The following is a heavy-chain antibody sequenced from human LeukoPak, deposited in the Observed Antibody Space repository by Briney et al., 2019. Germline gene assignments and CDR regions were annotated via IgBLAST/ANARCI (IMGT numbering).Heavy chain of an antibody. Sequence: GSLRLSCAASGFTFSSYSMNWVRQAPGKGLEWVSYISSSSSTIYYADSVKGRFTISRDNAKNSLYLQMNSLRAEDTAVYYCARDGYYYGSGSYYAFDYWGQGTLVTVSS. CDR1: GFTFSSYS. J-gene: IGHJ4*02. CDR2: ISSSSSTI. D-gene: IGHD3-10*01. V-gene: IGHV3-48*04. CDR3: ARDGYYYGSGSYYAFDY.